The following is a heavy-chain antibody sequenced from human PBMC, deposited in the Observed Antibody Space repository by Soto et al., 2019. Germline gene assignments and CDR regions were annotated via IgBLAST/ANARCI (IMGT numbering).Heavy chain of an antibody. CDR3: AAAPAYDSVWGSYIS. D-gene: IGHD3-16*01. J-gene: IGHJ5*02. CDR1: GFTFTSSA. V-gene: IGHV1-58*01. CDR2: IVVGSGNT. Sequence: SVKVSCNASGFTFTSSAVQWARQARGQRLEWIGWIVVGSGNTNYAQKFQERVTITTDMSTSTDYMELSSLRSEYTAVYYCAAAPAYDSVWGSYISWGQGTLVTVSS.